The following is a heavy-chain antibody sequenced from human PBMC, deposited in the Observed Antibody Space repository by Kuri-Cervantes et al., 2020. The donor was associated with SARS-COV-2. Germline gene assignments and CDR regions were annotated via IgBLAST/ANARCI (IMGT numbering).Heavy chain of an antibody. D-gene: IGHD2-8*02. CDR3: ARQTGGAFRD. V-gene: IGHV4-34*01. CDR2: INHSGST. Sequence: SETLSLTCAVYGGSFSGYYWSWIRQPPGKGLEWIGEINHSGSTNYNPSLKSRVTISVDTSKNQFALTLSSVAAADTAVYFCARQTGGAFRDWGQGSLVTVSS. CDR1: GGSFSGYY. J-gene: IGHJ4*02.